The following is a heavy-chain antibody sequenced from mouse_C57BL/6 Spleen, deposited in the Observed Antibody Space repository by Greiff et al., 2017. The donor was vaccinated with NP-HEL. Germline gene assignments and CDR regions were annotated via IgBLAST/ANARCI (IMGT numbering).Heavy chain of an antibody. CDR3: ARGYYGSSYIPWFAY. CDR1: GYSFTDYN. V-gene: IGHV1-39*01. Sequence: EVKLMESGPELVKPGASVKISCKASGYSFTDYNMNWVKQSNGKSLEWIGVINPNYGTTSYNQKFKGKATLTVDQSSSTAYMQLNSLTSEDSAVYYCARGYYGSSYIPWFAYWGQGTLVTVSA. CDR2: INPNYGTT. D-gene: IGHD1-1*01. J-gene: IGHJ3*01.